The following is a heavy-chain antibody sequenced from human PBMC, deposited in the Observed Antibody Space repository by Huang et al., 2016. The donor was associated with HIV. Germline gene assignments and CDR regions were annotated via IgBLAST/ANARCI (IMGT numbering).Heavy chain of an antibody. D-gene: IGHD3-22*01. Sequence: QLQLQGSGPGLVKPSETLSLTCTVSGGSITSSSYYCGWIRKPPGKGLEWVGSISYGGRTDYNPSLKGRVTVSVDTSKNQFSLKLSSVTAADTAVYYCARHFSYYDSSGYTPWDAFDIWGQGTMVTVSS. CDR1: GGSITSSSYY. V-gene: IGHV4-39*01. J-gene: IGHJ3*02. CDR2: ISYGGRT. CDR3: ARHFSYYDSSGYTPWDAFDI.